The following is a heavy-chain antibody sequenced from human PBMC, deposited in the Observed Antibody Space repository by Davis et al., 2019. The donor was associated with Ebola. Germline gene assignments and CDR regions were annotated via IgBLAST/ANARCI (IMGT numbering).Heavy chain of an antibody. CDR1: GGSFSSGSYY. J-gene: IGHJ4*02. Sequence: GSLRLSCTVSGGSFSSGSYYWSWIRQPPGKGLYWIGYIYYSGSTNYNPSLKSRVTISVDTSKNHFSLKLSSVTAADTAVYYCARGITIFGVVISHFDYWGQGTLVTVSS. V-gene: IGHV4-61*03. CDR3: ARGITIFGVVISHFDY. D-gene: IGHD3-3*01. CDR2: IYYSGST.